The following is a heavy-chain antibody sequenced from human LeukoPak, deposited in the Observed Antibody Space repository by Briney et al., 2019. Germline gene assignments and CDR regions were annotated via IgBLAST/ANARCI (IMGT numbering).Heavy chain of an antibody. CDR2: INSDGSST. D-gene: IGHD6-6*01. CDR3: ARDPSRPSRFDY. CDR1: GFTFSSYW. V-gene: IGHV3-74*01. Sequence: PGGSLRLSCAASGFTFSSYWMHWVRQAPGKGLVWVSRINSDGSSTSYADSVEGRFTISRDNAKNTLYLQMNSLRAEDTAVHYCARDPSRPSRFDYWGQGTLVTVSS. J-gene: IGHJ4*02.